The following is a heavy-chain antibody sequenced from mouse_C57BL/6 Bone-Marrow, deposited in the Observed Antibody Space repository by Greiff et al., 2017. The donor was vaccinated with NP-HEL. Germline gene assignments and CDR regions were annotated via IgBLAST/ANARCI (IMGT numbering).Heavy chain of an antibody. J-gene: IGHJ2*01. D-gene: IGHD1-1*01. CDR2: IDPSDSYT. V-gene: IGHV1-59*01. CDR1: GYTFTSYW. Sequence: QVQLQQPGAELVRPGTSVKLSCKASGYTFTSYWMHWVKQRPGQGLEWIGVIDPSDSYTNYIQKFKGKATLTVDTSSSTAYMQLSSLTSEDSAVYYCARGGIYYYGSIYFDYWGQGTTLTVSS. CDR3: ARGGIYYYGSIYFDY.